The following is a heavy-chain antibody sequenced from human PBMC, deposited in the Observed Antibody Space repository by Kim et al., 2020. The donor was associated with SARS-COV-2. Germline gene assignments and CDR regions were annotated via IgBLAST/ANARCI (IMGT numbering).Heavy chain of an antibody. CDR2: IYYSGST. Sequence: SETLSLTCTVSGGSISSGGYYWSWIRQHPGKGLEWIGYIYYSGSTYYNPSLKSRVTISVDTSKNQFSLKLSSVTAADTAVYYCARDRFYYDSSGSGPHYYYYGMDVWGQGTTVTVS. CDR1: GGSISSGGYY. D-gene: IGHD3-22*01. J-gene: IGHJ6*02. V-gene: IGHV4-31*03. CDR3: ARDRFYYDSSGSGPHYYYYGMDV.